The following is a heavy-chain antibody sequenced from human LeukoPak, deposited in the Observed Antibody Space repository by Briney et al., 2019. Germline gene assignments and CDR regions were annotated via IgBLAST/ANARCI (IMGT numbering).Heavy chain of an antibody. V-gene: IGHV6-1*01. CDR2: TYYRSKWYN. Sequence: SQTLSLTCAISGDSVSNNSAAWSWIRQSPSRGLECLGKTYYRSKWYNDYAVSVKSRITIKPDTSKNQFSLQLNSVTPEDTALYYCARRTPYYYMDVWGKGTTVTVSS. CDR3: ARRTPYYYMDV. CDR1: GDSVSNNSAA. J-gene: IGHJ6*03.